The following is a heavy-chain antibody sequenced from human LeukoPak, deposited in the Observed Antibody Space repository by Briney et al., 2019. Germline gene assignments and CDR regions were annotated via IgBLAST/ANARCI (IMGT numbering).Heavy chain of an antibody. Sequence: ASVKVSCKASGYTFINYGISWVRQVPGQGLEWMGWINPNSGGTNYAQKFQGRVTMTRDTSISTAYMELSRLRSDDTAVYYCARDVPPAHYDFWSGYEGDPWGQGTLVTVSS. J-gene: IGHJ5*02. D-gene: IGHD3-3*01. CDR3: ARDVPPAHYDFWSGYEGDP. CDR2: INPNSGGT. V-gene: IGHV1-2*02. CDR1: GYTFINYG.